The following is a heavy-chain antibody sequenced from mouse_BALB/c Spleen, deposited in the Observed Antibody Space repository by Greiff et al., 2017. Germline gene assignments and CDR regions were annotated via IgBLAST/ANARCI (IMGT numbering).Heavy chain of an antibody. D-gene: IGHD2-1*01. J-gene: IGHJ3*01. Sequence: EVQLVESGAELVKPGASVKLSCTASGFNIKDTYMHWVKQRPEQGLEWIGRIDPANGNTKYDPKFQGKATITADTSSNTAYLQLSSLTSEDTAVYYCARGNYLAYWGQGTLVTVSA. V-gene: IGHV14-3*02. CDR3: ARGNYLAY. CDR2: IDPANGNT. CDR1: GFNIKDTY.